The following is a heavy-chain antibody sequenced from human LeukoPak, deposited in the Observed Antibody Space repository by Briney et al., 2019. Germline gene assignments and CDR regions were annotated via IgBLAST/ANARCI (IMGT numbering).Heavy chain of an antibody. D-gene: IGHD3-10*01. V-gene: IGHV4-59*01. CDR3: ARAGGSGSRLKYTFGY. CDR2: IYYSGST. CDR1: GGSISSYY. Sequence: TSETLSLTCTVSGGSISSYYWSWIRQPPGKGLEWIGYIYYSGSTNYNPSLKSRVTISVDTSKNQFSLKLSSVTAADTAVYYCARAGGSGSRLKYTFGYWGQGTLVTVSS. J-gene: IGHJ4*02.